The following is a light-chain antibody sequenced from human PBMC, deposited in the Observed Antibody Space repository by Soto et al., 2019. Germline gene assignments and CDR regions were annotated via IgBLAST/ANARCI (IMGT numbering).Light chain of an antibody. J-gene: IGKJ2*01. Sequence: DIQMTQSPSSLSASIGDRVTITCRASQSISSYLNWYQQKPEKAPKLLIYAAPSLQSGVPSRFSGSGSGTDFTLTISSLQPEDFATYYCQQSYSTPPTFGQGTKLEIK. CDR1: QSISSY. V-gene: IGKV1-39*01. CDR2: AAP. CDR3: QQSYSTPPT.